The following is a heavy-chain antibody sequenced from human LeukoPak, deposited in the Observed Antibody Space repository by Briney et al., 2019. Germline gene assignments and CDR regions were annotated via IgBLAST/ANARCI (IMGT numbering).Heavy chain of an antibody. CDR1: GFTFRSYW. J-gene: IGHJ4*02. CDR3: ARVGYSGWNLEY. V-gene: IGHV3-7*01. D-gene: IGHD5-12*01. Sequence: GGSLRLSCAASGFTFRSYWMSWVRQAPGKGLEWVANINQGGSVKYYVDSVKGRFTISRDDAKNSLYVQMNSLRDEGTAVYYCARVGYSGWNLEYWGQGTLVTVSS. CDR2: INQGGSVK.